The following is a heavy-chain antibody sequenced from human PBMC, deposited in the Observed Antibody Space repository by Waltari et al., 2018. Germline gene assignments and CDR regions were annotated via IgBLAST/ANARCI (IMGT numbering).Heavy chain of an antibody. CDR3: AVERARDSSGYGLYYFDY. CDR1: GGTFSSYA. D-gene: IGHD3-22*01. Sequence: QVQLVQSGAEVKKPGSSVKVSCKASGGTFSSYAISWVRQAPGQGLEWMGGIIPILGLANYAKRFQGRVTITADESTSTAYIELSSLRSEDTAVYYCAVERARDSSGYGLYYFDYWGQGTLVTVSS. CDR2: IIPILGLA. V-gene: IGHV1-69*04. J-gene: IGHJ4*02.